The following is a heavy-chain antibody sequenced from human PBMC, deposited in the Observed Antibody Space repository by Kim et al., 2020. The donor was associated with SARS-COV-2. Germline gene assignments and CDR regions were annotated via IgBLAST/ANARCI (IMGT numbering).Heavy chain of an antibody. CDR2: ISSSSSYT. Sequence: GGSLRLSCAASGFTFSDYYMSWIRQAPGKGLEWVSYISSSSSYTNYADSVKGRFTISRDNAKNSLYLQMNSLRAEDTAVYYCARDVYYDSSNADRHDAFDIGGQGTMGTVSS. V-gene: IGHV3-11*05. J-gene: IGHJ3*02. D-gene: IGHD3-22*01. CDR1: GFTFSDYY. CDR3: ARDVYYDSSNADRHDAFDI.